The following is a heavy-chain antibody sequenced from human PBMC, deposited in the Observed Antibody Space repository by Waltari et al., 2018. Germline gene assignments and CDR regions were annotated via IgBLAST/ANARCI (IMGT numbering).Heavy chain of an antibody. J-gene: IGHJ4*02. CDR1: GFPFSSYA. D-gene: IGHD3-22*01. CDR3: ARTYYYDSSGYYYFSFDY. V-gene: IGHV3-23*01. CDR2: ISGSGGST. Sequence: EVQLLESGGGLVQPGGSLSPSCAASGFPFSSYALSWVRQAPGKGLEWVSAISGSGGSTYYADSVKGRFTISRDNSKNTLYLQMNSLRAEDTAVYYCARTYYYDSSGYYYFSFDYWGQGTLVTVSS.